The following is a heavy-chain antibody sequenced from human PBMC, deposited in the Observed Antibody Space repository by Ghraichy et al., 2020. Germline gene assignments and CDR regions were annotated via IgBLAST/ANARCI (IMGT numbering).Heavy chain of an antibody. Sequence: ASVKVSCKVSGSHFSNSATNWERESRCQRLEWMGWLNPGNGNTKYSQKLQGRVTFTRDTSASTAYMELSSLISEDTALYYCAREVRLDFDCWGQGILVT. V-gene: IGHV1-3*01. CDR3: AREVRLDFDC. D-gene: IGHD2-21*01. J-gene: IGHJ4*02. CDR2: LNPGNGNT. CDR1: GSHFSNSA.